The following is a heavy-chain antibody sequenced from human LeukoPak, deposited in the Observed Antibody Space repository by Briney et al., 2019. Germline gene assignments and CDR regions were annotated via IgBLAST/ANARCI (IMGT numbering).Heavy chain of an antibody. CDR2: IXXXGGXX. V-gene: IGHV3-23*01. CDR1: GFTFSSYA. J-gene: IGHJ6*02. CDR3: AKDSFTDYVWGSYRSSYYYGMDV. Sequence: PGGSLRLSCAASGFTFSSYAMSWVRQAXXXXXEWVSAIXXXGGXXYYADSVKGRFTLSRDTSKNTLYLQMNSLRAEDTAVYYCAKDSFTDYVWGSYRSSYYYGMDVWGQGTTVTVSS. D-gene: IGHD3-16*02.